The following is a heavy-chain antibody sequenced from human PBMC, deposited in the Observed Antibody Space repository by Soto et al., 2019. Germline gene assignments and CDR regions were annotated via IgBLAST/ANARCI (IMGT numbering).Heavy chain of an antibody. D-gene: IGHD3-10*01. CDR1: GFTFNIYW. J-gene: IGHJ3*02. CDR2: IKQDGSDK. CDR3: ARGGRPDI. V-gene: IGHV3-7*01. Sequence: EVQLVVSGGGLVQPGESLRLSCAASGFTFNIYWMSWVRQAPGKGLEWVANIKQDGSDKNYVDSVKGRFTISRDNGKNSLYLQMNSLRVEDTAIYYCARGGRPDIWGQGTMVTVSS.